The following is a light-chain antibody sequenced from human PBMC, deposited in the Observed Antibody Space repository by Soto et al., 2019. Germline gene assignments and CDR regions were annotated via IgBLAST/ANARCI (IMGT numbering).Light chain of an antibody. CDR1: QSISSY. J-gene: IGKJ2*01. V-gene: IGKV1-39*01. CDR3: QQSYSTPHT. Sequence: DIQMTQSPSSLSASVGDRVTITCRASQSISSYLNWYQQKPGKAPKLLIYAASSLQSGVPSRFSGSGSETDFTLTISSLQREDFATYYCQQSYSTPHTFGQGAKLEIK. CDR2: AAS.